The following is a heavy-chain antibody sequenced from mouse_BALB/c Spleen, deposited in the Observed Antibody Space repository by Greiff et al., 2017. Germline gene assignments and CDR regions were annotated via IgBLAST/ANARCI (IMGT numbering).Heavy chain of an antibody. J-gene: IGHJ2*01. D-gene: IGHD1-1*01. CDR3: AKNWGYGSMYYLDY. CDR2: IWRGGST. Sequence: QVQLQQSGPSLVQPSQSLSITCTVSGFSLTSYGVHWVRQSPGKGLEWLGVIWRGGSTDYNAAFMSRLSITKDNSKSQVFFKMNSLQADDTAIYYCAKNWGYGSMYYLDYWGQGTTLTVSS. CDR1: GFSLTSYG. V-gene: IGHV2-5-1*01.